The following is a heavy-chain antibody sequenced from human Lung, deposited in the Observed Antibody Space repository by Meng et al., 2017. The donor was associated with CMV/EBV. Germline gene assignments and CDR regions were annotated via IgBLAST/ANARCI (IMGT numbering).Heavy chain of an antibody. J-gene: IGHJ4*02. Sequence: GESLKISCAASGFTFSSDAMSWVRQAPGKGLEWVSSISGSGISTYYADSVKGRFTISRDNSENTLYLQMHSLRAEDTAFYFCAHGLWSALVDYVDYWGQGTLVTVSS. CDR1: GFTFSSDA. D-gene: IGHD2-15*01. CDR2: ISGSGIST. V-gene: IGHV3-23*01. CDR3: AHGLWSALVDYVDY.